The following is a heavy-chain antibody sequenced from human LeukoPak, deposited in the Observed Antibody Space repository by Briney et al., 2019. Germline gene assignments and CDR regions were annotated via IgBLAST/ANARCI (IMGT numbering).Heavy chain of an antibody. Sequence: GASVKVSCKASGYTFTTYVINWVRQAPGREVEWMGWISAYNWNTNYAQNLQGRVTFTPDTSPRTAYIELRSLRSDDTAVYYCARDLIAARPGWFDPWGQGTLVIVSS. CDR3: ARDLIAARPGWFDP. J-gene: IGHJ5*02. CDR1: GYTFTTYV. D-gene: IGHD6-6*01. V-gene: IGHV1-18*01. CDR2: ISAYNWNT.